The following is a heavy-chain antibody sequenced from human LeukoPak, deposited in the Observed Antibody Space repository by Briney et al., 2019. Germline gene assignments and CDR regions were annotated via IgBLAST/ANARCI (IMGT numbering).Heavy chain of an antibody. CDR2: INPNSGGT. Sequence: ASVKVSCKASGYTFTGYYMHWVRQAPGQGLEWMGWINPNSGGTNYAQKFQGRVTMTRDTSISTAYMELSRLRSDDTAVYYCARSNDLYYYYYYMDVWGKGTTVTVSS. D-gene: IGHD1-1*01. CDR1: GYTFTGYY. J-gene: IGHJ6*03. V-gene: IGHV1-2*02. CDR3: ARSNDLYYYYYYMDV.